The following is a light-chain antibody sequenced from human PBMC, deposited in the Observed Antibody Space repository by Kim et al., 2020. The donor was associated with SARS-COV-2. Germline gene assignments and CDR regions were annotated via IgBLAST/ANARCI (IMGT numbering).Light chain of an antibody. CDR2: KDN. CDR1: KLGDKY. J-gene: IGLJ2*01. V-gene: IGLV3-1*01. CDR3: QTWASGIVL. Sequence: LSPGKTSRISCSGDKLGDKYACWYRQKAGQSPVLVIYKDNKRPSGIPERFSGSNSGNTATLTIRGTQAMDEADYYCQTWASGIVLFGGGTQLTVL.